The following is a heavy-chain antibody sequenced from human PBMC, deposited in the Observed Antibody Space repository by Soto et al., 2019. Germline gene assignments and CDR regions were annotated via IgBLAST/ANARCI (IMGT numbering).Heavy chain of an antibody. D-gene: IGHD2-2*01. CDR2: IIPIFGTA. CDR1: GCTFSSYA. V-gene: IGHV1-69*13. Sequence: GASVKVSCKASGCTFSSYAISWVRQAPGQGLEWMGGIIPIFGTANYAQKFQGRVTITADESTSTAYMELSSLRSEDTAVYYCARDPDIVVVPAAPEDYYYGMDVWGQGTTVTVSS. J-gene: IGHJ6*02. CDR3: ARDPDIVVVPAAPEDYYYGMDV.